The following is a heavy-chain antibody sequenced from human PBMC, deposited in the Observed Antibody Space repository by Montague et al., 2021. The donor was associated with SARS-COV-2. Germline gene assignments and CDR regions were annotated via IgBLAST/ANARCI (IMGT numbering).Heavy chain of an antibody. Sequence: SETLSLICAVSRGSFSNYYWTWIRQSPGKGLEWIGEITQGGAPNYTPSLKSRVTISLDTSKKQISLKLNSVTVADTAVFFCARGRPVQGSFRHFDSISSGALDIWAQGSLVIVSS. CDR1: RGSFSNYY. CDR3: ARGRPVQGSFRHFDSISSGALDI. D-gene: IGHD3-9*01. V-gene: IGHV4-34*01. CDR2: ITQGGAP. J-gene: IGHJ3*02.